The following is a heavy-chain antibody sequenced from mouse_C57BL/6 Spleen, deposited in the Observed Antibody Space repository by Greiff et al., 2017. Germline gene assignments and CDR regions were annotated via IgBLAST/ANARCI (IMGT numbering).Heavy chain of an antibody. V-gene: IGHV1-26*01. CDR3: ARSRYYYGSSDWYFDV. D-gene: IGHD1-1*01. CDR1: GYTFTDYY. CDR2: INPNNGGT. Sequence: VQLQQSGPELVKPGASVKISCKASGYTFTDYYMNWVKQSHGKSLEWIGDINPNNGGTSYNQKFKGKATLTVDKSSSTAYMELRSLTSEDSAVYYCARSRYYYGSSDWYFDVWGTGTTVTVSS. J-gene: IGHJ1*03.